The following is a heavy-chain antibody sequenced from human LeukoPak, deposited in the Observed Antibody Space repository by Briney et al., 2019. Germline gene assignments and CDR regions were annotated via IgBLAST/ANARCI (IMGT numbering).Heavy chain of an antibody. Sequence: GGSLRLSCAASGIVFSDYYMTWVRQAPGKGLESISYISYTGRTIHYADSVKGRFTISRDNAQKSLYLQMNSLRADDTAAYYCARRTSLTGIIDLWGQGTVVSVSS. CDR1: GIVFSDYY. J-gene: IGHJ5*02. V-gene: IGHV3-11*04. D-gene: IGHD1-1*01. CDR2: ISYTGRTI. CDR3: ARRTSLTGIIDL.